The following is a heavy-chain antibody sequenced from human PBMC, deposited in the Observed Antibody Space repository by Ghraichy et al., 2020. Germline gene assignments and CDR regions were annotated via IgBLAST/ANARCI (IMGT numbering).Heavy chain of an antibody. D-gene: IGHD1-14*01. V-gene: IGHV3-48*02. CDR2: ISSGSGTM. CDR3: ATKSNPHAFDV. J-gene: IGHJ3*01. CDR1: GFTFNTYD. Sequence: LSLTCAASGFTFNTYDMNWVRQAPGEGLEWISFISSGSGTMYYADSVKGRFTISRDNAKNSLYLQMNSLRDEDTALYYCATKSNPHAFDVWGQGTMVTVSS.